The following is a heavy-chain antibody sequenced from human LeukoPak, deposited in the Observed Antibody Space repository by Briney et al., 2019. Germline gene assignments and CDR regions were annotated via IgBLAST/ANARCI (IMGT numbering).Heavy chain of an antibody. J-gene: IGHJ4*02. CDR3: ARDRQIAY. V-gene: IGHV3-7*01. CDR2: IKQDGGEK. Sequence: GGSLRLSCAASGFTFSNYWLTWVRQAPGQGLEWAANIKQDGGEKHYVDSVKGRFTISRDNAKNSLYLQMNSLRAEDTAVYYCARDRQIAYWGQGTLVTVSS. CDR1: GFTFSNYW.